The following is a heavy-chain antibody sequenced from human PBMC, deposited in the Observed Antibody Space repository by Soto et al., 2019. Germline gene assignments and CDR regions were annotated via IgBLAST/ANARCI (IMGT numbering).Heavy chain of an antibody. CDR1: GGTFSSYA. CDR3: ARLWVPLAGDYYGMDV. D-gene: IGHD3-16*01. CDR2: IIPIFGTA. V-gene: IGHV1-69*01. Sequence: QVQLVQSGAEVKKPGSSVKVSCKASGGTFSSYAISWVRQAPGQGLEWMGGIIPIFGTANYAQKFQGRVTITADESTSTAYMELRSLRSDDTAVYYCARLWVPLAGDYYGMDVWGQGTTVTVSS. J-gene: IGHJ6*02.